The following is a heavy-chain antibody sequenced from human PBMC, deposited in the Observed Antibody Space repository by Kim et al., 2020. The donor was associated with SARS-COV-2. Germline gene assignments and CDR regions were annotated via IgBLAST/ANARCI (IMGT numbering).Heavy chain of an antibody. CDR3: ARDKIGCSGGSCYYYFDY. J-gene: IGHJ4*01. CDR2: IYYSGST. V-gene: IGHV4-59*01. CDR1: GGSISSYY. D-gene: IGHD2-15*01. Sequence: SETLSLTCTVSGGSISSYYWSWIRQPPGKGLEWIGYIYYSGSTNYNPSLKSRVTISVDTSKNQFSLKLSSVTAADTAVYYCARDKIGCSGGSCYYYFDY.